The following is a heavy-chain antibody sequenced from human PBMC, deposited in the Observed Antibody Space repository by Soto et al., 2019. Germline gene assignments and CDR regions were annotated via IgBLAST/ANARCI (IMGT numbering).Heavy chain of an antibody. CDR3: ARGRGESLYYYYYYGMDV. V-gene: IGHV4-34*01. CDR2: INHSGST. Sequence: PSETLSLTCAVYGGSFSGYYWSWIRQPPGKGLEWIGEINHSGSTNYNPSLKSRVTISVDTSKNQFSLKLSSVTAADTAVYYCARGRGESLYYYYYYGMDVWGQGTTVTVS. J-gene: IGHJ6*02. CDR1: GGSFSGYY. D-gene: IGHD3-16*01.